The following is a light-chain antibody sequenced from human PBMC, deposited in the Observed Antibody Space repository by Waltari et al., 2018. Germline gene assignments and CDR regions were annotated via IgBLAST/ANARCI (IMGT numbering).Light chain of an antibody. CDR2: EAT. V-gene: IGLV3-10*01. CDR3: YSTDGGGTHNGV. J-gene: IGLJ3*02. Sequence: SYELTQPPSVSVSPGQTARITCSGSALPRKYAFWYQQKPGQAPVLVISEATKRPSGIPERFSGSTSGTTNTLTIIGAQVEDDADYYCYSTDGGGTHNGVFGGGTKLTVL. CDR1: ALPRKY.